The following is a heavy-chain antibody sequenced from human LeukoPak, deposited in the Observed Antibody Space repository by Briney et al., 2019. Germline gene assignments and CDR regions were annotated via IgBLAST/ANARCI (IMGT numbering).Heavy chain of an antibody. D-gene: IGHD2/OR15-2a*01. CDR1: GFTFDDYT. J-gene: IGHJ6*04. CDR2: ISGNGSTI. CDR3: VQHLLDYYYINNIDA. Sequence: GGSLRLSCAASGFTFDDYTMHWVRQRPGEGPEWVSLISGNGSTIFYADSLKGRSSIFRDNSKNILYLQINSLKTEDHALFYYVQHLLDYYYINNIDAWGEKSSLTVSS. V-gene: IGHV3-43*02.